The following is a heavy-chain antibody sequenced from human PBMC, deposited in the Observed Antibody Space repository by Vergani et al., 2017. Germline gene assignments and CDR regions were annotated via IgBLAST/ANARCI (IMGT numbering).Heavy chain of an antibody. V-gene: IGHV3-30*02. J-gene: IGHJ4*02. CDR1: GFTLSNYD. Sequence: QVQLVESGGGVVQRGGSLRLSCATSGFTLSNYDMQGIRQGPGKGLEFVAFIQFDGSNQYYEDSVNGRFTLSRDFSKNILYLQMNSLRTDDTATYYCAKHFTGWGIDYWGQGTQVIVSS. CDR2: IQFDGSNQ. D-gene: IGHD3-16*01. CDR3: AKHFTGWGIDY.